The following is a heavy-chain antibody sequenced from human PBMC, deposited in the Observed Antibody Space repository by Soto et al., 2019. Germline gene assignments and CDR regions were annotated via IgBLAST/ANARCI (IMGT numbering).Heavy chain of an antibody. CDR1: GGSISSGGYS. Sequence: QVQLQESGPGLVKPSQTLSLTCTVSGGSISSGGYSWSWIRQHTGQGLEWIGYIYYSGRTYYNPSLKSRVTISVDTSKNQFSLKLSSVTAADTAVYYCASVDWSGYYSKLDYWGQGTLVTVSS. D-gene: IGHD3-3*01. CDR2: IYYSGRT. J-gene: IGHJ4*02. CDR3: ASVDWSGYYSKLDY. V-gene: IGHV4-31*03.